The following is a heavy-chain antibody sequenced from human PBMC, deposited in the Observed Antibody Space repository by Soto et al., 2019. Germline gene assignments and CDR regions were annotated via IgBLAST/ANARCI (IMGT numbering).Heavy chain of an antibody. V-gene: IGHV4-59*01. D-gene: IGHD6-19*01. J-gene: IGHJ6*02. CDR1: GGSISSDY. CDR3: ARGHAIAVTGTDYYYYYYDMAV. CDR2: IYYTGST. Sequence: SETLSLTCTVSGGSISSDYWSWIRQPPGKGLEWVGYIYYTGSTSYNPSLRSRVTISVDTSKNQFSLKLISVTAADSAVYYCARGHAIAVTGTDYYYYYYDMAVCGQGTTVTVSS.